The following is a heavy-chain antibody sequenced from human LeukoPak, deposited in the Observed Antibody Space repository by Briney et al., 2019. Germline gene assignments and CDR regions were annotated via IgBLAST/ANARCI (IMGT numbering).Heavy chain of an antibody. V-gene: IGHV3-74*01. CDR3: AKDLTAMASWHWFDP. D-gene: IGHD5-18*01. Sequence: GGSLRLSCTASGFTFSSNWMHWVRQAPGKGLVWVSQINGDGSSANYADSVKGRFTISRDNAKNTLYLQMNSLRAEDTAVYYCAKDLTAMASWHWFDPWGQGTLVTVSS. CDR1: GFTFSSNW. CDR2: INGDGSSA. J-gene: IGHJ5*02.